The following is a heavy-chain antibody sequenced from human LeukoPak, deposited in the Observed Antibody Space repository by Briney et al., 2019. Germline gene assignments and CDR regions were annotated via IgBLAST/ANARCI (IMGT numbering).Heavy chain of an antibody. V-gene: IGHV1-69*13. Sequence: GASVKVSCKASGYTFTSYYMHWVRQAPGQGLEWMGGIIPIFGTANYAQKFQGRVTITADESTSTAYMELSSLRSEDTAVYYCARVQLGRPKGHFDYWGQGTLVTVSS. J-gene: IGHJ4*02. CDR2: IIPIFGTA. CDR1: GYTFTSYY. D-gene: IGHD7-27*01. CDR3: ARVQLGRPKGHFDY.